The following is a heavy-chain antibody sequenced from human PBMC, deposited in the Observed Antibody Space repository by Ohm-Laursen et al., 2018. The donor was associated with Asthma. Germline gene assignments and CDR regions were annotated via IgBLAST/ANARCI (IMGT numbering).Heavy chain of an antibody. CDR2: VSGLDSGAHT. CDR1: GYTFSRYS. D-gene: IGHD3-10*01. V-gene: IGHV3-23*01. CDR3: ARGQGSGDISGSDPFDL. Sequence: SLRLSCTASGYTFSRYSIHWVRQIPGKGLEWLSIVSGLDSGAHTYYADSVKGRFTISRDNSKSTLFLQMNSLRAEDTAVYYCARGQGSGDISGSDPFDLWGQGTTVSVSS. J-gene: IGHJ3*01.